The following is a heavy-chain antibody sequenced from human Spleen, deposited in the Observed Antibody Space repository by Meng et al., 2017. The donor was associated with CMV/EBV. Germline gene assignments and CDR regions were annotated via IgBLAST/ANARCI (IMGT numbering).Heavy chain of an antibody. J-gene: IGHJ5*02. CDR2: INPDSGGT. Sequence: ASVKVSCKASGYTFTGYYIHWVRQTPGLGLEWMGWINPDSGGTNYAQNFQGRVTMTRDTSISTAYMELSRLRSDDTAVYYCARVSATTDANWFDPWGQGTLVTVSS. V-gene: IGHV1-2*02. D-gene: IGHD4-11*01. CDR1: GYTFTGYY. CDR3: ARVSATTDANWFDP.